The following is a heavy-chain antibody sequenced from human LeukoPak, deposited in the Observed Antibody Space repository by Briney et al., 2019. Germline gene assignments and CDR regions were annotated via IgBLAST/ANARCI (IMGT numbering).Heavy chain of an antibody. CDR2: IYYSGST. V-gene: IGHV4-30-4*08. Sequence: PSETLSLTCTVSGGSIRSGDYYWSWIRQPPGKGLEWIGYIYYSGSTYYNPSLKSRLTISVDTSKSQFSLKLSSVTAADTAVYYCARYINDNWYFDLWGRGTLVTVSS. J-gene: IGHJ2*01. CDR1: GGSIRSGDYY. CDR3: ARYINDNWYFDL. D-gene: IGHD3-9*01.